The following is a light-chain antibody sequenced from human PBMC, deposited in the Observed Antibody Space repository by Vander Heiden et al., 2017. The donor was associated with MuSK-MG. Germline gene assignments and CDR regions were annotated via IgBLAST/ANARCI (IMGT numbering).Light chain of an antibody. CDR2: SAS. J-gene: IGKJ5*01. Sequence: EIVMTQSPATLSVSPRETATLSCRARQSVSSHLAWYQQKLGQAPRLLVYSASTRATGIPDRFSGSGSGTAFTLTISYLRSEDFAVYYCQQYAKWPITFGQGTRL. V-gene: IGKV3-15*01. CDR1: QSVSSH. CDR3: QQYAKWPIT.